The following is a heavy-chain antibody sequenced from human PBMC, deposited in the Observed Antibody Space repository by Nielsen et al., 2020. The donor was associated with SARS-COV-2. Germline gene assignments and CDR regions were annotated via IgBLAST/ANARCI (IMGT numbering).Heavy chain of an antibody. J-gene: IGHJ6*02. V-gene: IGHV3-33*08. CDR3: ARGGAWYDILTGHPHYYYGMDV. Sequence: GESLKISCAASGFTFSSYSMNWVRQAPGKGLEWVAVIWYDGSNKYYADSVKGRFTISRDNSKNTLYLQMNSLRAEDTAVYYCARGGAWYDILTGHPHYYYGMDVWGQGTTVTVSS. CDR1: GFTFSSYS. CDR2: IWYDGSNK. D-gene: IGHD3-9*01.